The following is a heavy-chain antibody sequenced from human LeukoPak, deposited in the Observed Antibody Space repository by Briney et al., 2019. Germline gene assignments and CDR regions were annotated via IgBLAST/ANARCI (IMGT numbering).Heavy chain of an antibody. Sequence: GGSLRLSCAASGFTFSDYYMSWIRQAPGKGLEWVANIKQDGSEKYYVDSVKGRFTISRDNAKNSLYLQMNSLRAEDTAVYYCATGRGDYFRGEYYFDYWGQGTLVTVSS. D-gene: IGHD4-17*01. V-gene: IGHV3-7*03. CDR1: GFTFSDYY. J-gene: IGHJ4*02. CDR3: ATGRGDYFRGEYYFDY. CDR2: IKQDGSEK.